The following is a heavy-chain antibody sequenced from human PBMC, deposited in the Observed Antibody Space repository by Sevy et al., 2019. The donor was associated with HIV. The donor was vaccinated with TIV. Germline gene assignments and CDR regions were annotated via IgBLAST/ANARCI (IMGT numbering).Heavy chain of an antibody. V-gene: IGHV1-2*06. CDR3: ARDIDSGYSSSY. CDR1: GYIFTDYY. Sequence: ASVKVSCKASGYIFTDYYLHWVRQAPGQGLEWMGRVNPNSGSTGYAQKFQDRVTMTRDTSISTAYMELNRLGPDDSAIYYCARDIDSGYSSSYWGQGTLVTVSS. J-gene: IGHJ4*02. CDR2: VNPNSGST. D-gene: IGHD6-13*01.